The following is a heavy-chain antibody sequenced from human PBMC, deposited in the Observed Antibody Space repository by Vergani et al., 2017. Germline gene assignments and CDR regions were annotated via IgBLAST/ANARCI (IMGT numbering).Heavy chain of an antibody. CDR3: ATSLYGSGSYFYYYYYMDV. V-gene: IGHV3-48*04. CDR1: GFTFSSYS. D-gene: IGHD3-10*01. CDR2: ISSSISTI. Sequence: EVQLVESGGGLVKPGGSLRLSCAASGFTFSSYSMNWVRQAPGKGLEWVSYISSSISTIYYADSVKGRFTISRDNAKTSLYLQMNSLRAEDTAVYYCATSLYGSGSYFYYYYYMDVWGKGTTVTVSS. J-gene: IGHJ6*03.